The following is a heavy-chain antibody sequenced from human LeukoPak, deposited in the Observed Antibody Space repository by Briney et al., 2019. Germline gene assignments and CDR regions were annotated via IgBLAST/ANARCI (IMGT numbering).Heavy chain of an antibody. CDR2: IKQDGSEK. V-gene: IGHV3-7*03. CDR3: ARPHSCGVRGVIGVFCAFDI. D-gene: IGHD3-10*01. Sequence: GGSLRLSCAASGFTFSSYWMSWDRQAPGKGLEWVANIKQDGSEKYYVDSVKGRFTISRDNAKNSLYLQMNSLRAEDTALYYCARPHSCGVRGVIGVFCAFDIWGQGTMVTVSS. CDR1: GFTFSSYW. J-gene: IGHJ3*02.